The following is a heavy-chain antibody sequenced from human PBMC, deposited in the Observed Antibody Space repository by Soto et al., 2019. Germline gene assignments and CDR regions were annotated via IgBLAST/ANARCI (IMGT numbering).Heavy chain of an antibody. CDR3: AKDRDGAAAGPTKFYGMDV. D-gene: IGHD6-13*01. Sequence: GGSLRLSCAASGFTFSSYSMSWVRQAPGKGLEWVSVISGSGDSTYYADSVRGRFTISRDNSKNTLYLQMNSLRAEDTAVYYCAKDRDGAAAGPTKFYGMDVWGQGTTVTVSS. J-gene: IGHJ6*02. V-gene: IGHV3-23*01. CDR2: ISGSGDST. CDR1: GFTFSSYS.